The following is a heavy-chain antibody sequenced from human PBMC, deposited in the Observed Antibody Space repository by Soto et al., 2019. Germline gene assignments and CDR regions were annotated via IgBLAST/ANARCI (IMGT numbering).Heavy chain of an antibody. Sequence: GASVKVSCKASGFTFTTSAVQWVRQARGQGLEWIGWVVIDSGSAFYAQKFQDRVTTTTDMSTSTAYMELRSLRSDDTAVYYCVREWISPYPNWFDPWGQGTLVTVSS. V-gene: IGHV1-58*01. CDR1: GFTFTTSA. CDR2: VVIDSGSA. J-gene: IGHJ5*02. D-gene: IGHD3-3*02. CDR3: VREWISPYPNWFDP.